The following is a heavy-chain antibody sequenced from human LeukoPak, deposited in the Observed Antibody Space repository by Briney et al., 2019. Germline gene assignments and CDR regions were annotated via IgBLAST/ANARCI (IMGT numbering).Heavy chain of an antibody. V-gene: IGHV3-23*01. CDR2: ILGGAGST. CDR1: GFSFSSDG. J-gene: IGHJ4*02. D-gene: IGHD4-17*01. CDR3: ARGPVYGDPCLDY. Sequence: LPGGSLRLSCSASGFSFSSDGMSWVRQAPGKGLEWVSGILGGAGSTYYADSVKGRFTISRDNSKNTLYLQMNSLRAEDAAVYYCARGPVYGDPCLDYWGQGTLVTVSS.